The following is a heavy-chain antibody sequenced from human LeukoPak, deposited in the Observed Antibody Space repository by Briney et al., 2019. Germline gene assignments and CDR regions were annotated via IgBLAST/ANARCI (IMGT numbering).Heavy chain of an antibody. D-gene: IGHD2-21*02. Sequence: GGSLRLSCAASGFTFSSYAMSWVRQAPGKGLEWVSAISGSGGSTYYADSVKGRFTISRDNSKNTLYLQMNSLRAEDTAVYYCATRVLAYCGGDCYSDFDYWGQGTLVIVSS. CDR1: GFTFSSYA. J-gene: IGHJ4*02. CDR2: ISGSGGST. V-gene: IGHV3-23*01. CDR3: ATRVLAYCGGDCYSDFDY.